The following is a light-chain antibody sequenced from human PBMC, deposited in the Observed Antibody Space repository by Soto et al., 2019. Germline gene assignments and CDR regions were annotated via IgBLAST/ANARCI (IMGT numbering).Light chain of an antibody. V-gene: IGKV3-15*01. CDR1: QTVNNN. J-gene: IGKJ5*01. Sequence: VMTQAPATLSVSPGEGATLSCRASQTVNNNVAWYQLKDGQVPRLLIYGASTRATDIPARFSGSGSGTQFTLTVSRLEPEDFAVFFCQQYGTSEIIFGQGTRLENK. CDR3: QQYGTSEII. CDR2: GAS.